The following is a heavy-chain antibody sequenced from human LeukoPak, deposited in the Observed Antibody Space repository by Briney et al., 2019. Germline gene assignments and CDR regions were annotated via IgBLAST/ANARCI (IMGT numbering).Heavy chain of an antibody. CDR2: INPNSGGT. V-gene: IGHV1-2*02. CDR3: ARVGVWSSGYLGEFDY. Sequence: ASVKVSCKASGYTFTSYDINWVRQATGQGLEWMGWINPNSGGTNYAKKFPGRVTMTRDTSISTAYMELSRLRSDDTAIYYCARVGVWSSGYLGEFDYWGQGTLVTVSS. D-gene: IGHD3-22*01. CDR1: GYTFTSYD. J-gene: IGHJ4*02.